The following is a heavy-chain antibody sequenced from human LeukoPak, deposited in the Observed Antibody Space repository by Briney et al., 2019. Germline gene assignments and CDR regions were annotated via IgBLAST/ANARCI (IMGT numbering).Heavy chain of an antibody. CDR2: ISAYNGNT. D-gene: IGHD2-2*01. CDR3: ARDPGYCSSTSCYAVWYYYGMDV. J-gene: IGHJ6*04. CDR1: GYTFTSYG. Sequence: GASVKVSCKASGYTFTSYGISWVRQAPGQGLEWMGWISAYNGNTNYAQKLQGRVTMTTDTSTSTAYMELRSLRFDDTAVYYCARDPGYCSSTSCYAVWYYYGMDVWGKGTTVTVSS. V-gene: IGHV1-18*04.